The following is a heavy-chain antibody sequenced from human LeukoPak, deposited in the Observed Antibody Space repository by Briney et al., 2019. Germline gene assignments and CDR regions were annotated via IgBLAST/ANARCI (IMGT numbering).Heavy chain of an antibody. CDR3: ARDRQQWLPQGDRYFQH. Sequence: ASVKVSCKASGGTFSSYAISWVRQAPGQGLEWMGGIIPIFGTANYAQKFQGRVTITADESTSTAYMELSSLRSEDTAVYYCARDRQQWLPQGDRYFQHWGQGTLVTVSS. D-gene: IGHD6-19*01. CDR1: GGTFSSYA. J-gene: IGHJ1*01. V-gene: IGHV1-69*13. CDR2: IIPIFGTA.